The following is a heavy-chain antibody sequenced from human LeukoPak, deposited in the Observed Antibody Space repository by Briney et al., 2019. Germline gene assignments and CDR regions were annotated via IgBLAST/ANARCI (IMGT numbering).Heavy chain of an antibody. V-gene: IGHV1-3*01. Sequence: GASVKVSCKASGYTFTSYAMHWVRQAPGQRLEWMGWINAGNGNTKYSQKFQGRVTITRDTSASTAYMELSSLRSEDTAVYYCARGREKTSSWWDYWGQGTLVTVSS. CDR1: GYTFTSYA. D-gene: IGHD6-13*01. J-gene: IGHJ4*02. CDR2: INAGNGNT. CDR3: ARGREKTSSWWDY.